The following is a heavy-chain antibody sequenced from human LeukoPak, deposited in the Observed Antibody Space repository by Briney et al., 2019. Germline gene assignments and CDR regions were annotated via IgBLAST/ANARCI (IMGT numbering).Heavy chain of an antibody. D-gene: IGHD6-13*01. J-gene: IGHJ4*02. CDR1: GGSFSGYY. CDR3: ARDQQNYFDY. CDR2: INHSGST. Sequence: SETLSLTCAVYGGSFSGYYWSWIRQPPGKGLEWIGEINHSGSTNYNPSLKSRVTISVDTSKNQFSLKLSSVTAADTAVYYCARDQQNYFDYWGQGTLVTVSS. V-gene: IGHV4-34*01.